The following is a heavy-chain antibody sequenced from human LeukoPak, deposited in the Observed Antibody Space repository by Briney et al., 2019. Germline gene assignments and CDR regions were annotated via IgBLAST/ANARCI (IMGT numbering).Heavy chain of an antibody. Sequence: SETLSLTCTVSGGSISSYYWSWIRQPPGKGLEWIGYIYYSGSTNYNPSLKSRVTISVDTSKNQFSLKLSSVTAADTAVYYCARHPRGEDFDYWGQGTLVTASS. CDR3: ARHPRGEDFDY. CDR2: IYYSGST. CDR1: GGSISSYY. V-gene: IGHV4-59*08. J-gene: IGHJ4*02. D-gene: IGHD6-25*01.